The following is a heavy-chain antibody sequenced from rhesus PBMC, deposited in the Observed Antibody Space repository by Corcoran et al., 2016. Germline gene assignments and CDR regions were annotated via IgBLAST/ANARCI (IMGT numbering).Heavy chain of an antibody. V-gene: IGHV3-28*01. CDR1: GIDFSRYW. D-gene: IGHD4-29*01. Sequence: EVKLLQSGGGLVQPGGSLKLSCAASGIDFSRYWMSWVRRAPGKGLEWIGEINPDSRTINYAPSLKDKFIISRDNAKNTLYLQMSKVRSEDTALYYCGRQGYYGLFAYWGQGTLVTVSP. CDR3: GRQGYYGLFAY. J-gene: IGHJ3*01. CDR2: INPDSRTI.